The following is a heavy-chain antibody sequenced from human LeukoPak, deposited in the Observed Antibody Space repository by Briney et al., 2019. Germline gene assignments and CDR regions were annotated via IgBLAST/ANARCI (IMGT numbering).Heavy chain of an antibody. Sequence: PSETLSLTCNVSGGSITSHPWSWIRQPPGKGLEWIGYISSSGSTNFHPSFKSRATISADRSKNQISLRMRSVTAADTAVYYCARHRYDYFDYWGQGTLVTVSS. CDR1: GGSITSHP. V-gene: IGHV4-59*08. J-gene: IGHJ4*02. D-gene: IGHD3-16*02. CDR3: ARHRYDYFDY. CDR2: ISSSGST.